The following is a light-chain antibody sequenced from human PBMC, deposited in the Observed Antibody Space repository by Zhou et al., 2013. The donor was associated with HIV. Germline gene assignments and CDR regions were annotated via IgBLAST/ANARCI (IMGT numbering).Light chain of an antibody. Sequence: DIQMIQSPSTLSASVGDRVTISCRASHDIKNYLAWYQQSPGAVPKLLIYSASNLASGVPSRFSGSGSGTDFTLTIEDLQPEDVATYYCQKYNSDPLTFGQGTRLEIK. V-gene: IGKV1-27*01. CDR1: HDIKNY. J-gene: IGKJ5*01. CDR2: SAS. CDR3: QKYNSDPLT.